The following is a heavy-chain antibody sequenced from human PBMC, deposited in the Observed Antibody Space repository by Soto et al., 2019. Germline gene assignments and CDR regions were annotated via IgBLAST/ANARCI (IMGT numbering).Heavy chain of an antibody. CDR3: ARHIVVVPAAIDAFDI. V-gene: IGHV4-59*08. J-gene: IGHJ3*02. CDR1: GGSISSYY. CDR2: IYYSGST. D-gene: IGHD2-2*01. Sequence: SETLSLTCTVSGGSISSYYWSWIRQPPGKGLEWIGYIYYSGSTNYNPSLKSRVTISVDTSKNQFSLKLSSVTAADTAVYYCARHIVVVPAAIDAFDIWGQGTMVTVSS.